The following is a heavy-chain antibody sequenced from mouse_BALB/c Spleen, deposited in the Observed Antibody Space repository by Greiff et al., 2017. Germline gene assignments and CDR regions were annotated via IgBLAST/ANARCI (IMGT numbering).Heavy chain of an antibody. CDR2: ISNGGGST. CDR3: ARGGDYGNGFAY. D-gene: IGHD2-1*01. Sequence: EVQVVESGGGLVQPGGSLKLSCAASGFTFSSYTMSWVRQTPEKRLEWVAYISNGGGSTYYPDTVKGRFTISRDNAKNTLYLQMSSLKSEDTAMYYCARGGDYGNGFAYWGQGTLVTVSA. J-gene: IGHJ3*01. CDR1: GFTFSSYT. V-gene: IGHV5-12-2*01.